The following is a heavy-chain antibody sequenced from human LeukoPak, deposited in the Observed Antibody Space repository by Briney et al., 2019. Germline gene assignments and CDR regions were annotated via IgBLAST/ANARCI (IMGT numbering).Heavy chain of an antibody. CDR2: ITNDGSST. CDR1: GLTFSSHW. Sequence: PGGSLRLSCAASGLTFSSHWMHWVRQAPGKGLVWVSRITNDGSSTTYADSVKGRFTISRDNAKNMLYLQVNSLRAEDTAVYYCASVGVTSFDYWGQGTLVTVSS. D-gene: IGHD2-21*02. V-gene: IGHV3-74*01. CDR3: ASVGVTSFDY. J-gene: IGHJ4*02.